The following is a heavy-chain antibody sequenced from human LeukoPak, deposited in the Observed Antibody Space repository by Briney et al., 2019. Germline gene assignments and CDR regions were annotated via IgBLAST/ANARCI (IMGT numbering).Heavy chain of an antibody. V-gene: IGHV1-18*01. Sequence: GASVKVSCKTSGYSFILYGISWVRQAPGQGPEWMGWISTSTGDTKYTQKFQGRVTLTTDTSTSTAYMELRSLRSDDTAVYYCARAAAVTTSAFDIWGQGTMVTVSS. CDR2: ISTSTGDT. J-gene: IGHJ3*02. D-gene: IGHD1-1*01. CDR3: ARAAAVTTSAFDI. CDR1: GYSFILYG.